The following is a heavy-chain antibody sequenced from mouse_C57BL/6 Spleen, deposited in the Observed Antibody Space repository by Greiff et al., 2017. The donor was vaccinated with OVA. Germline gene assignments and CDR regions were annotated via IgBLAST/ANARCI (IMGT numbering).Heavy chain of an antibody. J-gene: IGHJ3*01. D-gene: IGHD4-1*01. CDR3: TRRDLTGTFAY. CDR1: GYTFTDYE. Sequence: VHLVESGAELVRPGASVTLSCKASGYTFTDYEMHWVKQTPVHGLEWIGAIDPETGGTAYNQKFKGKAILTADKSSSTAYMELRSLTSEDSAVYYCTRRDLTGTFAYWGQGTLVTVSA. V-gene: IGHV1-15*01. CDR2: IDPETGGT.